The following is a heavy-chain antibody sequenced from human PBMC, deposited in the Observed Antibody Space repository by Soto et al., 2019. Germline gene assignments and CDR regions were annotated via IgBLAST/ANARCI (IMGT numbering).Heavy chain of an antibody. CDR1: GGSIRSYY. V-gene: IGHV4-59*01. CDR3: ARVYAYYFDF. D-gene: IGHD2-8*01. CDR2: IYYSGST. J-gene: IGHJ4*02. Sequence: SETLSLTCTVSGGSIRSYYWSWIRQPPGKGLEWIGYIYYSGSTNYNPSLKSRVTISADTSKNQFSLKLGSVTAADTAVYYCARVYAYYFDFWGQGTLVTVSS.